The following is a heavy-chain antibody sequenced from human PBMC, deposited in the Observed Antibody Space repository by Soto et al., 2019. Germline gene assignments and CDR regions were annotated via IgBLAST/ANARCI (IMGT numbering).Heavy chain of an antibody. D-gene: IGHD3-3*01. CDR1: GFTFSSYA. CDR2: ISGSGGST. V-gene: IGHV3-23*01. CDR3: AKTMRLRFLEWLLPFDY. Sequence: PGGSLRLSCAASGFTFSSYAMSWVRQAPGKGLEWVSAISGSGGSTYYADSVKGRFTISRDNSKNTLYLQMNSLRAEDTAVYYYAKTMRLRFLEWLLPFDYWGQGTLVTVSS. J-gene: IGHJ4*02.